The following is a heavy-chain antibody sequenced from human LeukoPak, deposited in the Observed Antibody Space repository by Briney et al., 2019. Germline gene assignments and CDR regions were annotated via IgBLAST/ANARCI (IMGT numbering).Heavy chain of an antibody. CDR3: ARLAYSSGWYYFDY. V-gene: IGHV3-30-3*01. D-gene: IGHD6-19*01. CDR1: GFTFSSYA. CDR2: ISYDGSNK. Sequence: PGGSLRLSCAASGFTFSSYAMHWVRQAPGKGLEWVAVISYDGSNKYYADSVKGRFTISRDNSKNTLYLQMNSLRAEDTAVYYCARLAYSSGWYYFDYWGQGTLVTVSS. J-gene: IGHJ4*02.